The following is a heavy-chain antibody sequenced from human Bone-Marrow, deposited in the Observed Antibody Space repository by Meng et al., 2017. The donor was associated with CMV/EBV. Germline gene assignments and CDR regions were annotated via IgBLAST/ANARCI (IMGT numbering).Heavy chain of an antibody. J-gene: IGHJ4*02. Sequence: GGSLRLSCAASCFIVSTNYMTWVRQAPGKGLEWVSLFYSGGRACCADSLRGRLTISRDNSKNTLYLQMSSLRVEDTAVYYCAKLSVIGVAVAGPGYWGQGTLVTVSS. V-gene: IGHV3-53*01. D-gene: IGHD6-19*01. CDR1: CFIVSTNY. CDR2: FYSGGRA. CDR3: AKLSVIGVAVAGPGY.